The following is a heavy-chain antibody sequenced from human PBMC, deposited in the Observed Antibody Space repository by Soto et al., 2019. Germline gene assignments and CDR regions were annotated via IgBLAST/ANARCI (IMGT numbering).Heavy chain of an antibody. Sequence: QLQLVESGGGVVQPGRSLRLSCAASASTFSNYIMHWVRQAPGKGLEWVAFISYDGSNSNYADFVEGRFTSSRDNPKNMLYLQLSSLRPDDTAVYYCAGGDNYYALGVWGQVTTVTVSS. J-gene: IGHJ6*02. CDR3: AGGDNYYALGV. D-gene: IGHD2-15*01. CDR2: ISYDGSNS. V-gene: IGHV3-30*04. CDR1: ASTFSNYI.